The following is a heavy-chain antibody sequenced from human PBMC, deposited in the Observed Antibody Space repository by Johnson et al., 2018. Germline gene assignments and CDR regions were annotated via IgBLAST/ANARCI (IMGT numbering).Heavy chain of an antibody. J-gene: IGHJ6*03. CDR1: GFTFSSAA. CDR2: VSYDGSTK. D-gene: IGHD5-18*01. V-gene: IGHV3-30-3*01. Sequence: QVQLVQSGGGLVKPGGSLRLSCAASGFTFSSAAIHWVRQAPGKGLEWVAVVSYDGSTKYYVDSVKGRFTISRDNAKNTLYLQMNSLRAEDTAVYYCARPLKDTAMDYYYYYYMDVWGKGTTVTVSS. CDR3: ARPLKDTAMDYYYYYYMDV.